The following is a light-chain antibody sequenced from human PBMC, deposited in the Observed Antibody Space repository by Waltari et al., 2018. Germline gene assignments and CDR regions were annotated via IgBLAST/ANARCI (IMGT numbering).Light chain of an antibody. Sequence: QSALTQPASVSGSPGQSITISCTGTRRAVGGYNYVSRYQQHPGQAPKPMIYEASTRPSGVSNRFSGSKSGNTASLTFSGLQAEDEADYYCASYASSDSWVFGGGTKLTVL. J-gene: IGLJ3*02. CDR1: RRAVGGYNY. CDR2: EAS. CDR3: ASYASSDSWV. V-gene: IGLV2-14*01.